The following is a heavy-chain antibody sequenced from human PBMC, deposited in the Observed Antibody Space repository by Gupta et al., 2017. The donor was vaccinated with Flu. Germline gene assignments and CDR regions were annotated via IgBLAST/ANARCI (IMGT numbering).Heavy chain of an antibody. J-gene: IGHJ4*02. CDR2: IMPKVGIG. Sequence: QVQLAQSGAEVKKPGSSVKVSCKASGGTFSTYTINWVRQAPGQGLEWMGRIMPKVGIGNYAQKFEARVTITAEKSTSTVYMELTSLRSEDTAVYYCATGPYSYDASGYLLDQWGRGTLVTVSS. CDR1: GGTFSTYT. V-gene: IGHV1-69*02. CDR3: ATGPYSYDASGYLLDQ. D-gene: IGHD3-22*01.